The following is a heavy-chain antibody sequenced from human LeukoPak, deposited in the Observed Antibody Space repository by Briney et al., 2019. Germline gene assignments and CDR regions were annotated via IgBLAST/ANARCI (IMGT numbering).Heavy chain of an antibody. CDR2: IYSDGST. V-gene: IGHV3-53*05. CDR3: ARGPWDY. Sequence: GGSLRLSCAACGFSFRTYAMNWVRQAPGKGMEWVSVIYSDGSTFYADSVKGRFTISRDNAKNTLFLQMNSLKPEDTAVYYCARGPWDYWGQGTLVTVSS. CDR1: GFSFRTYA. J-gene: IGHJ4*02.